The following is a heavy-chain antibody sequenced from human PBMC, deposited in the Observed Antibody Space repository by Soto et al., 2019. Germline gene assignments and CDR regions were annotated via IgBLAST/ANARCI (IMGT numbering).Heavy chain of an antibody. J-gene: IGHJ4*02. CDR2: INHSGST. Sequence: SETLSLTCAVFGGSFSEYHWSWIRQPPGKXLEWIGEINHSGSTNYNPSLKSRVTIFVDTAKNQFSLRLTSVTAADTAVYNCARVAESRSVVVTAIYYDYWGRGPLVTVSS. CDR1: GGSFSEYH. CDR3: ARVAESRSVVVTAIYYDY. V-gene: IGHV4-34*01. D-gene: IGHD2-21*02.